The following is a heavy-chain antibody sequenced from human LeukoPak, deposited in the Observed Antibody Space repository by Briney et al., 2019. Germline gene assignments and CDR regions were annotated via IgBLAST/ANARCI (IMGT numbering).Heavy chain of an antibody. CDR1: GGSISSYY. CDR3: ARGPLTVTRGFDP. CDR2: IYYSGST. D-gene: IGHD4-17*01. Sequence: SETLSLTCTVSGGSISSYYWSWIRQPPGKGLEWIGYIYYSGSTNYNPSLKSRVTISVDTSKNQFSLKLSSVTAADTAVYYCARGPLTVTRGFDPWGQGTLVTVSS. V-gene: IGHV4-59*01. J-gene: IGHJ5*02.